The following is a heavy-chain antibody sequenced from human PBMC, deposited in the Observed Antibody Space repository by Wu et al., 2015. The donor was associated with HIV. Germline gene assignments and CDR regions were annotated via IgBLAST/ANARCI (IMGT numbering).Heavy chain of an antibody. CDR1: GGTFSSYA. J-gene: IGHJ4*02. Sequence: QVQLVQSGAEVKKPGSSVKVSCKASGGTFSSYAISWVRQAPGQGLEWMGGIIPIFGTANYAQKFQGRVTITTDESTSTAYMELSSLRSEDTAVYYCASCHYYDSSGYPTPGFDYWGQGTLVTVSS. V-gene: IGHV1-69*05. CDR3: ASCHYYDSSGYPTPGFDY. CDR2: IIPIFGTA. D-gene: IGHD3-22*01.